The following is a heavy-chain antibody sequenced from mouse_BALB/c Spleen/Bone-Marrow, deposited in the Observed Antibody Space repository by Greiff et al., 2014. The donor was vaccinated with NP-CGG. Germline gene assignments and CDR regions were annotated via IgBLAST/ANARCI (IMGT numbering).Heavy chain of an antibody. Sequence: DVQLVESGPELVKPGASVKISCKASGYSFTDYFMNWVKQSHGKSLEWIGRINPYNGDTFYNQKFKGKATLTVDKSSSTAHMKLLSLTAEDSAVYYCGSYGIAYWGQGALFTVSA. CDR2: INPYNGDT. V-gene: IGHV1-37*01. J-gene: IGHJ3*01. CDR1: GYSFTDYF. CDR3: GSYGIAY. D-gene: IGHD2-1*01.